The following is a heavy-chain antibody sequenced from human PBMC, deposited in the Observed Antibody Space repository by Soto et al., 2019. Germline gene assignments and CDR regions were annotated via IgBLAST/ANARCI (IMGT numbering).Heavy chain of an antibody. CDR1: GDSFSAYY. D-gene: IGHD5-12*01. CDR2: INPNGGAT. Sequence: QVQLVQSGAEVKKPGASVKVSCKTSGDSFSAYYLHWVRQAPGQGLEWLGWINPNGGATKYAQKFRGRVAMTRDTSIRTAYLELTSLRSDDTAIYYCARESGGATATCAYYYFYVVVWGKGTTVTVSS. V-gene: IGHV1-2*02. J-gene: IGHJ6*03. CDR3: ARESGGATATCAYYYFYVVV.